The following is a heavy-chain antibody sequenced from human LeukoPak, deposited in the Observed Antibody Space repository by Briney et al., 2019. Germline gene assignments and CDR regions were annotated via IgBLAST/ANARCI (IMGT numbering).Heavy chain of an antibody. D-gene: IGHD3-22*01. CDR1: GYTFTGYY. CDR2: INPNSGGT. CDR3: ASIDSSGYYSDY. J-gene: IGHJ4*02. V-gene: IGHV1-2*02. Sequence: APVKVSCKASGYTFTGYYMHWVRQAPGQGLEWMGWINPNSGGTNYAQKFQGRVTMTRDTSISTAYMELSRLRSDDTAVYYCASIDSSGYYSDYWGQGTLVTVSS.